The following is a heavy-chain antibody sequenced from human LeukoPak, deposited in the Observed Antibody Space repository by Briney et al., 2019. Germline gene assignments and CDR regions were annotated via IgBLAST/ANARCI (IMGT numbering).Heavy chain of an antibody. J-gene: IGHJ4*02. CDR2: INSDGSST. V-gene: IGHV3-74*01. D-gene: IGHD3-10*01. CDR1: GFTFSSYW. CDR3: LVRGIVNFDYFDY. Sequence: GGSLRLSCAASGFTFSSYWMHWVRQAPGKGLVWVSRINSDGSSTSYADSVKGRCTISRDNAKNTLYLQMNSLRAEDTAVYYCLVRGIVNFDYFDYWGQGTLVTVSS.